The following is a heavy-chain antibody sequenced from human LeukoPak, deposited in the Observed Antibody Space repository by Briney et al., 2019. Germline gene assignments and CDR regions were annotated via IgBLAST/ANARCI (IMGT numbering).Heavy chain of an antibody. CDR2: LSGSGGST. J-gene: IGHJ4*02. CDR3: AKGLDQYYLDY. D-gene: IGHD2-2*01. Sequence: PGGSLRLSCAASGLTFDSYAMNWVRQAPGKGLEWVSGLSGSGGSTYYADSVKGRFTISRDNSKNTLYLQMNSLRAEDTAVYYCAKGLDQYYLDYWGQGTLVTVSS. CDR1: GLTFDSYA. V-gene: IGHV3-23*01.